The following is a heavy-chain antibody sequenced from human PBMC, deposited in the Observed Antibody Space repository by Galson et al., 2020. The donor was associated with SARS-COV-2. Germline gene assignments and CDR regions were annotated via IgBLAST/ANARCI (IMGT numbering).Heavy chain of an antibody. J-gene: IGHJ5*02. V-gene: IGHV4-38-2*01. Sequence: SETLSLTCAVSGYSISSGYYWGWIRQPPGKGLEWIGSIYHSGSTYYNPSLKSRVTISVDTSKNQFSLKLSSVTAADTAVYYCARHPRLDILRLDPWGQGTLVTVSS. CDR3: ARHPRLDILRLDP. CDR1: GYSISSGYY. CDR2: IYHSGST. D-gene: IGHD2-8*01.